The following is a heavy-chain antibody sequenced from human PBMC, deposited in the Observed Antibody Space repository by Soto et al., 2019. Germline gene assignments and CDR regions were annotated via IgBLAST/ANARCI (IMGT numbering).Heavy chain of an antibody. V-gene: IGHV5-51*01. CDR2: IYPGDSDT. CDR3: ARQSAKYYYDTGAYYYF. J-gene: IGHJ4*02. D-gene: IGHD3-22*01. CDR1: GYTFMFYW. Sequence: PGESLKISCKGSGYTFMFYWIAWVRQMPGKGLEWMGIIYPGDSDTKYSPSFQGQVTISVDKSISTAYLQWSSLKASDTAIYYCARQSAKYYYDTGAYYYFWGQGTQVTVSS.